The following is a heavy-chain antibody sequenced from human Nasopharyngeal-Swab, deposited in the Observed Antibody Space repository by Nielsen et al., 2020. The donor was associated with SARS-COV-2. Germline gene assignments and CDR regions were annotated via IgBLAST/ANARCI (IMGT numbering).Heavy chain of an antibody. CDR1: GGSISSGGYY. CDR2: IYYSGST. CDR3: ARSPITMIVVVNAFDI. Sequence: SETLSLTCTVSGGSISSGGYYWSWIRQHPGKGLEWIGYIYYSGSTYYNPSLKSRVTISVDTSKNQFSLRLSSVTAADTAVYYCARSPITMIVVVNAFDIWGQGTMVTVSS. V-gene: IGHV4-31*03. D-gene: IGHD3-22*01. J-gene: IGHJ3*02.